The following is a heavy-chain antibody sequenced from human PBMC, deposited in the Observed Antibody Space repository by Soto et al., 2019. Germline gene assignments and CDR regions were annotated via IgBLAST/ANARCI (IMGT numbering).Heavy chain of an antibody. CDR3: ARAWSGGGDSFDY. CDR1: GFTFSSYW. D-gene: IGHD2-21*02. V-gene: IGHV3-74*01. CDR2: INGFGSST. Sequence: EVQLVESGGGLVQPGGSLRLSCAASGFTFSSYWMHWVRQAPGKGLVWVSRINGFGSSTTYADSVKGRFTISRDNPTNTLYLQMNSLRAADTAVYSCARAWSGGGDSFDYWCLGTLVTVSS. J-gene: IGHJ4*02.